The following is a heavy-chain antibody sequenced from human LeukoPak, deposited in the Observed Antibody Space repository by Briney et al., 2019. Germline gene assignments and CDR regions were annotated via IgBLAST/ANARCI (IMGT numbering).Heavy chain of an antibody. J-gene: IGHJ5*02. D-gene: IGHD2-2*01. CDR3: ARGRVVPAAIQGWFDP. CDR1: GGSISSGGYY. CDR2: IYHSGST. Sequence: SQTLSLTCTVSGGSISSGGYYWSWIRQPPGKGLEWIGYIYHSGSTYYNPSLKSRVTISVDRSKNQFSLKLSSVTAADTAVYYCARGRVVPAAIQGWFDPWGQGTLVTVSS. V-gene: IGHV4-30-2*01.